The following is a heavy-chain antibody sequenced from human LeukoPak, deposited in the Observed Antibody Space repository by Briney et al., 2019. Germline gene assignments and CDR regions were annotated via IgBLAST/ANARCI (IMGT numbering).Heavy chain of an antibody. D-gene: IGHD2-2*01. J-gene: IGHJ6*03. V-gene: IGHV3-23*01. Sequence: GGSLKLSCAASGIIVSNNYMSWVRQAPGKGLEWVSAISGSGGSTYYADSVKGRFTISRDNSKNTLYLQMNSLRAEDTAVYYCAKDRGYCSSTSCSPYYYMDVWGKGTTVTVSS. CDR1: GIIVSNNY. CDR2: ISGSGGST. CDR3: AKDRGYCSSTSCSPYYYMDV.